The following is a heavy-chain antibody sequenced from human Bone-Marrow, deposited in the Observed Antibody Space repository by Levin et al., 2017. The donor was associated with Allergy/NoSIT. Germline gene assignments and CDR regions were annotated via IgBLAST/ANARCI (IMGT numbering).Heavy chain of an antibody. Sequence: GGSLRLSCAASGFTFSDYYMSWIRQAPGKGLEWISFISSRGTVVYYAESVPGRFTISRDNAKNSVFLLMNSLRADDTAVYYCAKSDAPMDKFDYWGQGTRVNVSS. CDR1: GFTFSDYY. CDR3: AKSDAPMDKFDY. CDR2: ISSRGTVV. D-gene: IGHD5-18*01. J-gene: IGHJ4*02. V-gene: IGHV3-11*01.